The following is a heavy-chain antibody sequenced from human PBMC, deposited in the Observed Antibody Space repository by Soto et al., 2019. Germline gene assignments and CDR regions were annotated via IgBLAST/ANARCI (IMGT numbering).Heavy chain of an antibody. CDR2: ISGSGGST. CDR1: GFTFSSYA. CDR3: AKVRYSYGFGDKKYYYYGMDV. V-gene: IGHV3-23*01. Sequence: PGGSLRLSCAASGFTFSSYAMSWVRQAPGKGLEWVSAISGSGGSTYYADSVKGRFTISRDNSKNTLYLQMNSLRAEDTAVYYCAKVRYSYGFGDKKYYYYGMDVWGQGTTVTVSS. D-gene: IGHD5-18*01. J-gene: IGHJ6*02.